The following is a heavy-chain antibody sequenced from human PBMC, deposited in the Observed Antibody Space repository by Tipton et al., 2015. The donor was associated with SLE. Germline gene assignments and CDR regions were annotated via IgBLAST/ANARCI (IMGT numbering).Heavy chain of an antibody. V-gene: IGHV4-39*07. J-gene: IGHJ4*02. CDR3: ARRGGYRAYEDYFDS. D-gene: IGHD5-12*01. CDR2: IYYSGST. Sequence: TLSLTCTVSGGSMSSSGYYWGWIRQPPRMGLEWIGTIYYSGSTYYNPSLKSRVTISVDMSKNQFFLNLTSVTAADTAVYYCARRGGYRAYEDYFDSWGQGTLVTVSS. CDR1: GGSMSSSGYY.